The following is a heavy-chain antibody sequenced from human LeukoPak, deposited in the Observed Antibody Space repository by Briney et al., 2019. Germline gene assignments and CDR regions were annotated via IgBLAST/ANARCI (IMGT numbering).Heavy chain of an antibody. CDR2: IIPILGIA. CDR1: GGTFSSYA. J-gene: IGHJ5*02. Sequence: GASVKVSCKASGGTFSSYAISWVRQAPGQGLEWMGRIIPILGIANYAQKFQGRVTITAGKSTSTAYMELSSLRSEDTAVYYCAREKDYYDSSGLFDPWGQGTLVTVSS. D-gene: IGHD3-22*01. CDR3: AREKDYYDSSGLFDP. V-gene: IGHV1-69*04.